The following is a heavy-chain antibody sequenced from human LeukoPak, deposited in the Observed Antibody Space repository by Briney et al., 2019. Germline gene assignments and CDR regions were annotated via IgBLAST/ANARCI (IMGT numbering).Heavy chain of an antibody. CDR2: ISGNGGST. J-gene: IGHJ4*02. CDR1: GFIISNYA. D-gene: IGHD6-13*01. V-gene: IGHV3-64D*06. Sequence: PGGSLGLSCSASGFIISNYAMHWVRQAPGKGLEYVSAISGNGGSTYYADSVKGRFTISRDNSKNTLYLQMSSLRAEDTAIYHCVKDLYKGDSSSWYYFDYWGQGTLVTVSS. CDR3: VKDLYKGDSSSWYYFDY.